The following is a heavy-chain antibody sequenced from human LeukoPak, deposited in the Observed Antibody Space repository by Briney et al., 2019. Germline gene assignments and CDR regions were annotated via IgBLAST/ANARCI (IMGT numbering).Heavy chain of an antibody. D-gene: IGHD2-8*01. Sequence: TGRSLRLSCEGSGFAFNVFGMHWIRQAPGKGLEWVAFIKADGVFTNYAEAVKGRFTISRDNSDNTVFLQMESVRPDDTAVYYCARKLMSSRRFEYWGQGTLVTVSS. CDR1: GFAFNVFG. J-gene: IGHJ4*02. CDR3: ARKLMSSRRFEY. V-gene: IGHV3-30*03. CDR2: IKADGVFT.